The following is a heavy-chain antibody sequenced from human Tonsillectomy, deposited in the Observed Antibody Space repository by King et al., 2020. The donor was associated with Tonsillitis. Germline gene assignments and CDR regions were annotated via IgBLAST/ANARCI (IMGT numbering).Heavy chain of an antibody. J-gene: IGHJ4*02. CDR2: IYPRDSDT. V-gene: IGHV5-51*03. Sequence: VQLVESGAEVKKPGESLKISCKGSGYGFTNYWIGWVRQMPGKGLEWMGIIYPRDSDTRYSPSFQGQVTISADKSISTAYLQWSSLKASDTAIYYCAKLYTRVRGSREPLFWGRGTRVTVSS. D-gene: IGHD1-26*01. CDR1: GYGFTNYW. CDR3: AKLYTRVRGSREPLF.